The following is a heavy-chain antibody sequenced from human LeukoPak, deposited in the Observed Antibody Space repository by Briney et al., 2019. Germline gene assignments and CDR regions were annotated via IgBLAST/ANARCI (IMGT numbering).Heavy chain of an antibody. V-gene: IGHV4-34*01. Sequence: PSETLSLTCAVYGGSFSGYYWSWIRQPPGKGLEWIGEINHSGSTNYNPSLKSRVTISVDTSKNQFSLKLSSVTAADTAVHYCARDHYDSSGYYFDYWGQGTLVTVSS. CDR2: INHSGST. D-gene: IGHD3-22*01. CDR1: GGSFSGYY. CDR3: ARDHYDSSGYYFDY. J-gene: IGHJ4*02.